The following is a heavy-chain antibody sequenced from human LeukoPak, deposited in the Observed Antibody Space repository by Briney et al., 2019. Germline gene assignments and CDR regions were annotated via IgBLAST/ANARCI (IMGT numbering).Heavy chain of an antibody. CDR1: GYTFTGHF. J-gene: IGHJ4*02. D-gene: IGHD6-19*01. Sequence: ASVKVPCKASGYTFTGHFMHWVRQAPGQGLEWMGWINPNSGGTNYAQKFQGRVTMTRDTSISTAYMELSRLRSDDTAVYYCARGTARGSSGWYDYWGRGTLVTVSS. CDR3: ARGTARGSSGWYDY. V-gene: IGHV1-2*02. CDR2: INPNSGGT.